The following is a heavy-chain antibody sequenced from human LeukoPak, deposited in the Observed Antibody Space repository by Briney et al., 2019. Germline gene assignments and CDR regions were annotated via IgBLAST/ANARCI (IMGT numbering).Heavy chain of an antibody. Sequence: SETLSLTCTVAGGSISTSSYYWGWIRQPPGKGLEWIGSIYYSGSTYYNPSLKSRVTISVDTSKNQFSLKLSSVTAADTAVYYCASFVLTGYGRDYFDYWGQGTLVTVSS. J-gene: IGHJ4*02. CDR1: GGSISTSSYY. CDR3: ASFVLTGYGRDYFDY. V-gene: IGHV4-39*07. D-gene: IGHD3-9*01. CDR2: IYYSGST.